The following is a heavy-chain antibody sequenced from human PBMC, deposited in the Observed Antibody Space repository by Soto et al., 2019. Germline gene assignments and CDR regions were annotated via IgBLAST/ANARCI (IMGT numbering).Heavy chain of an antibody. CDR2: IYSTEST. CDR1: GGSISSGSYY. V-gene: IGHV4-31*03. D-gene: IGHD3-22*01. J-gene: IGHJ4*02. CDR3: ARSDSSGKTRYYFDH. Sequence: QVQLQESGPGLVKPSQTLSLTCTVSGGSISSGSYYWSRIRQHPGKGLEWIGYIYSTESTNYNPSLKSRLSISVDMSASQFSLKLSSVTVADTAVYYCARSDSSGKTRYYFDHWGQGTLVTVSS.